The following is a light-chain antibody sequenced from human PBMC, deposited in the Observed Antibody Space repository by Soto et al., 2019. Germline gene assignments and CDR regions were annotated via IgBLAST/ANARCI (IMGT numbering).Light chain of an antibody. CDR3: PQSDSTPRT. J-gene: IGKJ2*02. CDR1: ASISNY. Sequence: DIQMTQSPSSLSASVGDRVTITCRASASISNYLNWYQQTPGKAPKLLISAASSLQSGVPSRFSGSVTATDFTLTISNLQPEDFATYYCPQSDSTPRTFGQGTKLEI. CDR2: AAS. V-gene: IGKV1-39*01.